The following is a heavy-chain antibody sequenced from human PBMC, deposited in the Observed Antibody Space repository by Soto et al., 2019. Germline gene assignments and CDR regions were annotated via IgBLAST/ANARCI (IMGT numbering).Heavy chain of an antibody. D-gene: IGHD3-9*01. CDR3: ARGSYDILTGFRTYGLDV. V-gene: IGHV4-59*01. J-gene: IGHJ6*02. Sequence: PSETLSLTCTVSGGSISGYYWSWIRQPPGKGLEWIGYIYSSGSTNYNPSLKSRVTMSVDTSKNQFSLKVTSVTAADTAVYYCARGSYDILTGFRTYGLDVWGQGTTVTVSS. CDR2: IYSSGST. CDR1: GGSISGYY.